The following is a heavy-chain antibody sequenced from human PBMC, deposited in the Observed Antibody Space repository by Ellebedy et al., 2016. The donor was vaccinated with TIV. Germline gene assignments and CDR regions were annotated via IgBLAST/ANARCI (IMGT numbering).Heavy chain of an antibody. V-gene: IGHV1-8*01. D-gene: IGHD2-2*01. J-gene: IGHJ4*02. CDR2: MNPNSGNT. Sequence: ASVKVSCXASGYTFSSFDMIWVRQATGQGLEWMGWMNPNSGNTGDVQKFQGRVSLTSDSSITTAYMELTSLRSEDTGIYFCARATRNQLLPDYWGQGTLVTVSS. CDR3: ARATRNQLLPDY. CDR1: GYTFSSFD.